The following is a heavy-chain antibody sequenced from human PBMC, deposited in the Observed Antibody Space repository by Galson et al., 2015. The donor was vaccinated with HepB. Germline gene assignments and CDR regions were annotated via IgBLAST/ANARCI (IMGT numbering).Heavy chain of an antibody. Sequence: SLRLSCAASGFTFSSYTMNWVRQAPGKGLESVSYISSTGTTMYYADSAKGRFTISRDNAQNSLYLRLNSLRDEDTAVYYCARVYFGSGSSSVYWYFDLWGRGARVTVSS. D-gene: IGHD3-10*01. CDR2: ISSTGTTM. CDR3: ARVYFGSGSSSVYWYFDL. CDR1: GFTFSSYT. J-gene: IGHJ2*01. V-gene: IGHV3-48*02.